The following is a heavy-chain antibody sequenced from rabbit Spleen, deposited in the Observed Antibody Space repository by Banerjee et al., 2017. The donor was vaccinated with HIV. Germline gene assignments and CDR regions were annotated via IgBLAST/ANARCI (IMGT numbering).Heavy chain of an antibody. CDR2: IYAAGSDST. Sequence: QEQLEESGGDLVKPGASLTLSCTASGFTISSYWICWVRQAPGKGLEWIACIYAAGSDSTYYASWAKGRFTISKASSTTVTLQMTSLTAADTATYHCARNPGAGGNLWGQGTLVTVS. CDR3: ARNPGAGGNL. V-gene: IGHV1S45*01. D-gene: IGHD7-1*01. CDR1: GFTISSYW. J-gene: IGHJ4*01.